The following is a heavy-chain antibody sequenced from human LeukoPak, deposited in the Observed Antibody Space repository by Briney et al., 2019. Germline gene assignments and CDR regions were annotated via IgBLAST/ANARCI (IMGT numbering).Heavy chain of an antibody. J-gene: IGHJ4*02. D-gene: IGHD2-15*01. CDR3: ARPREYCSGGSCLLYY. Sequence: GGSLRLSCEVSGLIFSNFAMAWVRQAPGKGLEWVANIKQDGSEKCYVDSVKGRFTISRDNAKNSLYLQMNSLRAEDTAVYYCARPREYCSGGSCLLYYCGQGTLVTVSS. CDR2: IKQDGSEK. CDR1: GLIFSNFA. V-gene: IGHV3-7*01.